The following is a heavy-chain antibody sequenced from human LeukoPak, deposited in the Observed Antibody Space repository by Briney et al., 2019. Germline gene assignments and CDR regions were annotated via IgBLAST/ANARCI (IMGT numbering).Heavy chain of an antibody. J-gene: IGHJ5*02. CDR1: GGSINGYY. Sequence: PSETLSLTCTVSGGSINGYYWNWIRQPPGKGLEWIGYISYSGTINYNPSLKSRVTISVDTSKNQFSLKLTSVTAAGTATYYCARGDDYKSTYFAPWGQGTRVTVPS. D-gene: IGHD4/OR15-4a*01. CDR3: ARGDDYKSTYFAP. CDR2: ISYSGTI. V-gene: IGHV4-59*01.